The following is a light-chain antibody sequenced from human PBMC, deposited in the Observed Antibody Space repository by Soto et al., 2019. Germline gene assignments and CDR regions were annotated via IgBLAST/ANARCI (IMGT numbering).Light chain of an antibody. CDR1: SSDVGAYNY. J-gene: IGLJ3*02. CDR2: EVS. Sequence: QSALTQPPSASGSPGQSVTISCTGTSSDVGAYNYVSWYQQHPGKAPKLMIYEVSKRPSGVPDRFSGSKSGNTASLTASGLQAEDEADYYCISYAGSSIWVFGGGTKLTVL. CDR3: ISYAGSSIWV. V-gene: IGLV2-8*01.